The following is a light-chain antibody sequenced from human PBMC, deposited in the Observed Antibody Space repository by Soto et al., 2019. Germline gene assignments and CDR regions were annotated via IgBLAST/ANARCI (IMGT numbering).Light chain of an antibody. CDR1: SSDIGGYNF. CDR2: EVT. CDR3: SSHGGSNNPYV. V-gene: IGLV2-8*01. J-gene: IGLJ1*01. Sequence: QSALTQPPSASGSPGQSVAISCTGTSSDIGGYNFVSWYQQHPGKAPKLMIYEVTKRPSRVPDRFSGSKSGNTATLIVSGLXAXXXXXYYCSSHGGSNNPYVFGTGTKLTVL.